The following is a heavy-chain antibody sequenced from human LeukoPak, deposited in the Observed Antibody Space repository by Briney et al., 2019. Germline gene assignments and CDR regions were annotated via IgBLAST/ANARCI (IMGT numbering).Heavy chain of an antibody. D-gene: IGHD2-21*02. CDR3: ATDRLPWMTGISPFDY. CDR2: FDPEDGET. J-gene: IGHJ4*02. V-gene: IGHV1-24*01. Sequence: ASVKVSCKVSGYTLTELSMHWVRQAPGKGLEWMGGFDPEDGETIYAQKFQGRVTMTEDTSTDTAYMELSSLRSEDTAVYYCATDRLPWMTGISPFDYWGQGTLVTVSS. CDR1: GYTLTELS.